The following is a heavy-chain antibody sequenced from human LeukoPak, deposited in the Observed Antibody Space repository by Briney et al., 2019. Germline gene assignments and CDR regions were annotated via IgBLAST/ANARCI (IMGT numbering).Heavy chain of an antibody. V-gene: IGHV3-21*01. J-gene: IGHJ4*02. CDR3: ASRDYGSGSSMGY. CDR1: GFTFSSYS. CDR2: ISSSSSYI. D-gene: IGHD3-10*01. Sequence: GGSLRLSCAASGFTFSSYSMNWVRQAPGKGLEWVSSISSSSSYIYYADSVKGRFTISRDNAKNSLYLQMNSLRAEDTAVYYCASRDYGSGSSMGYWGQGALVTVSS.